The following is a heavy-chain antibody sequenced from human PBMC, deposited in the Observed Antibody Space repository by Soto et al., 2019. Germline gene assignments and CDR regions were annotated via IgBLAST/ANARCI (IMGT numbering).Heavy chain of an antibody. V-gene: IGHV3-7*05. CDR1: GFALSNYW. Sequence: EVQLVESGGGLVQPGGSLRLSCVASGFALSNYWINWVRQAPGKGLEWVANIKQDGSEKNYVASVKGRFPISRDNARNSLYLQMNSLRAEDTAAYYCATETSTWGCWGQGTLVAVSS. CDR2: IKQDGSEK. D-gene: IGHD7-27*01. CDR3: ATETSTWGC. J-gene: IGHJ4*02.